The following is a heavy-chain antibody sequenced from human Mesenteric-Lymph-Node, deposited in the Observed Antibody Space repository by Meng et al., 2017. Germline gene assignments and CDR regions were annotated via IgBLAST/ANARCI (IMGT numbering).Heavy chain of an antibody. J-gene: IGHJ6*02. D-gene: IGHD5-18*01. V-gene: IGHV1-2*06. CDR3: ARDGYNGYGPDYYYYGMDV. CDR1: GYTFTGYY. Sequence: ASVKVSCKASGYTFTGYYMHWVRQAPGQGLEWMGRINPNSGGTNYAQKFQGRVTMTRDTSTSTVYMELSSLRSEDTAVYYCARDGYNGYGPDYYYYGMDVWGQGTTVTVSS. CDR2: INPNSGGT.